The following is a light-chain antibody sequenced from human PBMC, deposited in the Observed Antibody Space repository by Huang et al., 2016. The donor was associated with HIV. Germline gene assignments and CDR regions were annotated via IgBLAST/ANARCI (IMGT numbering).Light chain of an antibody. V-gene: IGKV1-39*01. CDR1: QSISSY. CDR2: AAS. J-gene: IGKJ1*01. Sequence: DIQMTQSPSSLSASVGDRVTIPCRASQSISSYLNWYQQKPGKAPKLLIYAASSLQSRVPSRFSGSGSETECPLTISSLQPEDFATYYCQESYSTLRTFGQGTKVEIK. CDR3: QESYSTLRT.